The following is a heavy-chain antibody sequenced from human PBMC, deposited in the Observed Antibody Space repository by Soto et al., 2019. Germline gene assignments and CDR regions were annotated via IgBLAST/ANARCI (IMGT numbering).Heavy chain of an antibody. D-gene: IGHD1-1*01. J-gene: IGHJ6*02. V-gene: IGHV3-30*18. CDR2: ISFDGSNK. Sequence: QVQLVESGGGVVQPGRSLRLSCAASGFTFSSFGMHWVRQAPGKGLEWVAVISFDGSNKYYADSVKGRFTISRDNSKNTLSLPMNSRKAEDTAVYYCAKDTSKYSNNWPAYYGLDVWGQGTTVTVSS. CDR1: GFTFSSFG. CDR3: AKDTSKYSNNWPAYYGLDV.